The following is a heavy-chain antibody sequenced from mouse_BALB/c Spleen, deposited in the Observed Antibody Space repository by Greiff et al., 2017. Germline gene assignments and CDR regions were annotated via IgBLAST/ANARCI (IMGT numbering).Heavy chain of an antibody. CDR3: ARWYSFAY. CDR2: IYPYNGGT. CDR1: GYTFTDYN. D-gene: IGHD1-1*02. V-gene: IGHV1S29*02. J-gene: IGHJ3*01. Sequence: GQLQQSGPELVKPGASVKISCKASGYTFTDYNMHWVKQSHGKSLEWIGYIYPYNGGTGYNQKFKSKATLTVDNSSSTAYMELRSLTSEDSAVYYCARWYSFAYWGQGTLVTVSA.